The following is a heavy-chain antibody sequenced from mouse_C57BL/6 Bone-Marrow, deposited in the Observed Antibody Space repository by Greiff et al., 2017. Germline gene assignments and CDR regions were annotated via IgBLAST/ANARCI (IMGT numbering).Heavy chain of an antibody. CDR1: GYTFTSYG. Sequence: QVQLQQSGAELARPGASVKLSCKASGYTFTSYGISWVKQRTGQGLGWIGEIYPRSGNTYYNEKFKGKATLTADKSSSTAYMELRSLTSEDSAVYFCAKLAYYFDYWGQGTTLTVSS. V-gene: IGHV1-81*01. CDR3: AKLAYYFDY. J-gene: IGHJ2*01. CDR2: IYPRSGNT. D-gene: IGHD4-1*01.